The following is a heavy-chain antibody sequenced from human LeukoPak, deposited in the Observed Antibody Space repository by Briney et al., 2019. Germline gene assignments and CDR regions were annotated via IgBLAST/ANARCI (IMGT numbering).Heavy chain of an antibody. V-gene: IGHV4-59*08. Sequence: SETLSLTCTVSGGSISSYYWSWIRQPPGKGLEWIGYIYYSGSTNYNPSLKSRVTISVDTSKNQFSLKLSSVTAADTAVHYCARRTYGGKWTFDYWGQGTLVTVSS. D-gene: IGHD4-23*01. J-gene: IGHJ4*02. CDR3: ARRTYGGKWTFDY. CDR2: IYYSGST. CDR1: GGSISSYY.